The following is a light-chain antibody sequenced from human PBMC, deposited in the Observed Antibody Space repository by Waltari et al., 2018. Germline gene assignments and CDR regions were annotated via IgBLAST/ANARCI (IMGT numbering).Light chain of an antibody. J-gene: IGLJ2*01. CDR1: RSDVGGYDY. Sequence: QSVLTQPASVSGSPGQSITISCTGTRSDVGGYDYVSWYQQQPGKAPKLIIYDVKKRPSGVSIRFSGSKSCDTASLTISGLQAEDEADYYCSSYAVTTTLLFGGGTKLTVL. CDR3: SSYAVTTTLL. CDR2: DVK. V-gene: IGLV2-14*03.